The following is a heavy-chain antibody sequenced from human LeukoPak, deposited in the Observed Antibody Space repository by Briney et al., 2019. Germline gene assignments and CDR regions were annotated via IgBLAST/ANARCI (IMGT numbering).Heavy chain of an antibody. D-gene: IGHD3-10*01. CDR3: ASRSHFGFALDP. V-gene: IGHV3-21*04. Sequence: GGSLRLSCAASGFTFSGYNMNWVRQAPGKGLEWVSSISSSSSYIYYADSVKGRFTISRDNSKNTLYLQMNSLRAEDTAVYYCASRSHFGFALDPWGQGTLVTVSS. J-gene: IGHJ5*02. CDR1: GFTFSGYN. CDR2: ISSSSSYI.